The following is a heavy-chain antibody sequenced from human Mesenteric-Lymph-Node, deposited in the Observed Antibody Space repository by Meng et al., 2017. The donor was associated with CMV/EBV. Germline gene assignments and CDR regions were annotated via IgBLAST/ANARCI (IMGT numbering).Heavy chain of an antibody. V-gene: IGHV4-39*07. D-gene: IGHD4-11*01. J-gene: IGHJ5*02. CDR3: ARYSNWNWFDP. Sequence: SETLSLTCTVSGGSISNSNYYWGWIRQPPGKGLEWIGSIYYSGSTYYKPSLKSRVTISVDTSKKQFSLKLTSVTAADTAVYYCARYSNWNWFDPWGQGTLVTVPQ. CDR2: IYYSGST. CDR1: GGSISNSNYY.